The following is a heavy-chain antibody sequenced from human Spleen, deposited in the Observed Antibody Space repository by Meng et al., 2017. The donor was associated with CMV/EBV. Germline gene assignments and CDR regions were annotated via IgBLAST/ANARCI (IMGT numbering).Heavy chain of an antibody. CDR2: ISSGGNDI. D-gene: IGHD3-9*01. V-gene: IGHV3-21*01. CDR1: GFDFNKYS. Sequence: ACGFDFNKYSMNWVRQAPGKGLEWVSSISSGGNDIFYGDSVKGRFTISRDNAKNLLYLQMNSLRAEDTAVYYCARDPNLTDRGWLDPWGQGTLVTVSS. J-gene: IGHJ5*02. CDR3: ARDPNLTDRGWLDP.